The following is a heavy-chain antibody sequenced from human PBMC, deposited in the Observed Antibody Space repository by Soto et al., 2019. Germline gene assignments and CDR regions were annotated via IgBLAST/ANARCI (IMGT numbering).Heavy chain of an antibody. Sequence: EVQLVESGGGLVKPGESLRLSCAASGFIFSSYSMNWVRQAPGKGLEWVSSISSSGGYIHYADSVKGPFTISRDSAKNSLFLQMNSLRSEDTAVYYCYGGNTYWYFDLWGRGTLVTVS. V-gene: IGHV3-21*01. D-gene: IGHD2-15*01. J-gene: IGHJ2*01. CDR1: GFIFSSYS. CDR3: YGGNTYWYFDL. CDR2: ISSSGGYI.